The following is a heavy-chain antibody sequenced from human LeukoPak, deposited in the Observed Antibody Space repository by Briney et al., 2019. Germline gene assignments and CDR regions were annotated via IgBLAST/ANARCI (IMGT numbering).Heavy chain of an antibody. CDR3: AISRYSSSLEGMDV. D-gene: IGHD6-6*01. CDR1: GGTFSSYA. J-gene: IGHJ6*02. CDR2: IIPIFGIA. Sequence: SVNVSCKASGGTFSSYAISWVRPAPGQGLEWMGRIIPIFGIANYAQKFQGRVTITADKSTSTAYMELSSLRSEDTAVYYCAISRYSSSLEGMDVWGQGTTVTVSS. V-gene: IGHV1-69*04.